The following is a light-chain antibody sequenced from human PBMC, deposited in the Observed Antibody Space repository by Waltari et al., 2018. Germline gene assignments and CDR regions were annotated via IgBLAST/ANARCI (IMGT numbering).Light chain of an antibody. J-gene: IGKJ5*01. CDR1: LSVSNN. V-gene: IGKV3-15*01. CDR3: QQYNQWIT. CDR2: ASS. Sequence: EVEMTQSPVTLSVSPGDRATLSCRASLSVSNNLAWYQHKPGQPPRLLIYASSTRATGVPARFSGSGSGTEFTLTINSLQSEDFAVYYCQQYNQWITFGQGTRLEIK.